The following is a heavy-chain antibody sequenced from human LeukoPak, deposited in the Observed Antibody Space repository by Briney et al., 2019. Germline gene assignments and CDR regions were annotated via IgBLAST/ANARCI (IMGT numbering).Heavy chain of an antibody. CDR1: GGSISSHY. CDR2: IYYSGTA. Sequence: SETLSLTCTVSGGSISSHYWSWIRQPPGKGLEWIGYIYYSGTANYNPSLKSRVTISVDTSKNQFSLKLSSVTAADTAVYYCARGVYIAAAQYGYWGQGTLVTVSS. J-gene: IGHJ4*02. V-gene: IGHV4-59*11. CDR3: ARGVYIAAAQYGY. D-gene: IGHD6-13*01.